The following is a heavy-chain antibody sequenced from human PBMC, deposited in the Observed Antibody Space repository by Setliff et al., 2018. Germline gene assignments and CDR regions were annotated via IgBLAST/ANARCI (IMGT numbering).Heavy chain of an antibody. V-gene: IGHV5-51*01. D-gene: IGHD2-2*01. CDR1: ASTFSNYW. Sequence: PGESLKISCKASASTFSNYWIVWVRQMPGKGLEWMGMIYPDDSDTKYHPSFQGQVTISADKSISTAYLQWISLKASDTAMYYCARALYPSSFIGHNWFDPWGQGTLVTVSS. J-gene: IGHJ5*02. CDR3: ARALYPSSFIGHNWFDP. CDR2: IYPDDSDT.